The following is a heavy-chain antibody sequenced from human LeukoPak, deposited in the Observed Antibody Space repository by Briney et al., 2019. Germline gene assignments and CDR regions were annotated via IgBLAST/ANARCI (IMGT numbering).Heavy chain of an antibody. Sequence: GGSLRLSCAASGFSFSSYSINWVRRAPGKGLEWVSSISGGSSFISYADSVKGRFTISRDNAKNSLSLQMNSLRVEDTAVYYCAREDYGSGSYLNWFDSWGQGTLVTVSS. J-gene: IGHJ5*01. D-gene: IGHD3-10*01. V-gene: IGHV3-21*01. CDR2: ISGGSSFI. CDR1: GFSFSSYS. CDR3: AREDYGSGSYLNWFDS.